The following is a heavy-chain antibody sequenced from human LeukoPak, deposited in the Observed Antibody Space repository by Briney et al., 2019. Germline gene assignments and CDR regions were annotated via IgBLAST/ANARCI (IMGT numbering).Heavy chain of an antibody. V-gene: IGHV3-30*03. CDR2: ISYDGSNK. D-gene: IGHD6-13*01. Sequence: GGSLRLSCAASGSTFSTYGMHWVRQASGKGLEWVAVISYDGSNKYYADSVKGRFTISRDNSKNTLFLQMSSLRAEDTAVYYCARVANSWYYDYWGQGTLVTVSS. CDR1: GSTFSTYG. J-gene: IGHJ4*02. CDR3: ARVANSWYYDY.